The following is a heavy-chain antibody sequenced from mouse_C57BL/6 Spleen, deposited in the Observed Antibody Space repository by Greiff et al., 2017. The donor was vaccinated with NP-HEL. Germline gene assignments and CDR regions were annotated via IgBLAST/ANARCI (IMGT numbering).Heavy chain of an antibody. D-gene: IGHD2-5*01. J-gene: IGHJ4*01. CDR1: GYTFTSYR. Sequence: QVHVKQPGAELVRPGSSVKLSCKASGYTFTSYRMHWVKQRPIQGLEWIGNIDPSDSETHYNQKFKDKATLTVDKSSSTAYMQLSSLTSEDSAVYYCARTSYYSNYGYAMDYWGQGTSVTVSS. V-gene: IGHV1-52*01. CDR2: IDPSDSET. CDR3: ARTSYYSNYGYAMDY.